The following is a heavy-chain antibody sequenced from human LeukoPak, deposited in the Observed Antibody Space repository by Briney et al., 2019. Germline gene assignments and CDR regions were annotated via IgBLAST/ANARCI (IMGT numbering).Heavy chain of an antibody. V-gene: IGHV3-23*01. CDR3: AKESTGSSPDY. J-gene: IGHJ4*02. D-gene: IGHD1-26*01. CDR2: ITGSGDDA. Sequence: GRSLRLSCAASGFTFSNYGMSWLRQAPGKGLEWVSAITGSGDDAYYADSVHGRFTMSRDNSKSTLYLQMNSLRVEDTALYYCAKESTGSSPDYWGQGTLVTVSS. CDR1: GFTFSNYG.